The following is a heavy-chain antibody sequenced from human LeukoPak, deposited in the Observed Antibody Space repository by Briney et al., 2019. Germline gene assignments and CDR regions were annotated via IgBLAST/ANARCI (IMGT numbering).Heavy chain of an antibody. CDR1: GFDFSIYW. CDR2: IKQDGNER. Sequence: GGSLRLSCAASGFDFSIYWMTWVSQAPGKGLEWVANIKQDGNERYYVDSVKGRFTISRDNAKNSVFLQMDSLRAEDTAMYYCTSAYYLDYWGQGTLVTVSS. D-gene: IGHD3-16*01. V-gene: IGHV3-7*01. CDR3: TSAYYLDY. J-gene: IGHJ4*02.